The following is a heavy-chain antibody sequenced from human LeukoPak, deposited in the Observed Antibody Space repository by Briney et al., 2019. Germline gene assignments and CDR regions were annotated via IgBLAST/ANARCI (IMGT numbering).Heavy chain of an antibody. CDR3: ARDAVSFFRYNCFAP. J-gene: IGHJ5*02. D-gene: IGHD4-11*01. V-gene: IGHV1-69*13. CDR1: GGTFSSYA. CDR2: IIPIFGTA. Sequence: SVKVSCKASGGTFSSYAISWVRQAPAQGLEWMGGIIPIFGTANYAQKFQGRVTITADESTSTAYMELSSLRSEDTAVYYCARDAVSFFRYNCFAPWGQGTLVTVSS.